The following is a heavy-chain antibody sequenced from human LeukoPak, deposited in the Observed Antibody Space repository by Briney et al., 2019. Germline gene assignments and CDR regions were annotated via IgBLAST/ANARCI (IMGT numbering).Heavy chain of an antibody. J-gene: IGHJ4*02. CDR2: IYYSGST. CDR1: GGSISSGDYY. Sequence: SETLSLTCTVSGGSISSGDYYWTWIRQPPGKGLGWIGYIYYSGSTYYNPSLKSRVTISVDTSKNQFSLKLSSVTAADTAVYYCARDPDSSGSNWGQGTLVTVSS. V-gene: IGHV4-30-4*01. D-gene: IGHD3-22*01. CDR3: ARDPDSSGSN.